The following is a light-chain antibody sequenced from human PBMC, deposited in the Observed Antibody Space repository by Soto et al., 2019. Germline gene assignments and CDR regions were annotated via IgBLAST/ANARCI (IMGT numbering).Light chain of an antibody. J-gene: IGKJ4*01. Sequence: EIVMTQSPATLSVSPGERATLSCRASQSVSSNLAWYQQKPGQAPRLLIYGASTRATGIPARFSGSGSGTEFTLTISSLQSEDFAVYYCQQYGSSPGTFGGGTK. CDR3: QQYGSSPGT. CDR2: GAS. V-gene: IGKV3-15*01. CDR1: QSVSSN.